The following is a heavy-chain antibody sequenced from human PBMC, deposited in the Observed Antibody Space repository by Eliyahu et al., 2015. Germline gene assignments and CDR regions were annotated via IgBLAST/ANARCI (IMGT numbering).Heavy chain of an antibody. CDR1: DFPIXXXHY. J-gene: IGHJ4*02. CDR2: RFHSGSI. Sequence: VQLLESGPGLVKLSQTLSLTCSVSDFPIXXXHYWGXXRQPPGGGLEWIGYRFHSGSIXYNPSLRSRVTMSVDTSKNQFSLTLTSVTAADTAVYYCARKGDTGYYFDYWGQGRVVTVSS. CDR3: ARKGDTGYYFDY. V-gene: IGHV4-28*02.